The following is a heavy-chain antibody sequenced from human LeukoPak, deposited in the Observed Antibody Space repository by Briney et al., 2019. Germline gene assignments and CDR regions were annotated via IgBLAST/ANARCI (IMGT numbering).Heavy chain of an antibody. V-gene: IGHV3-48*01. CDR2: ISSSSSTI. J-gene: IGHJ4*02. CDR1: GFTFSSHS. Sequence: PGGSLGLSCAASGFTFSSHSMNWVRQAPGKGLEWVSYISSSSSTIYYADSVKGRFTISRDNAKNSLYLQMNSLRAEDTAVYYCARGAYYYEDRGQGTLVTVSS. CDR3: ARGAYYYED. D-gene: IGHD3-22*01.